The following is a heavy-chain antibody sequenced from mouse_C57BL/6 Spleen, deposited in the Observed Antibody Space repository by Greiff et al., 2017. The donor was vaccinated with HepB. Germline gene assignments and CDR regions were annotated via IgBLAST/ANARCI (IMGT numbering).Heavy chain of an antibody. J-gene: IGHJ2*01. Sequence: QVHVKQSGPELVKPGASVKISCKASGYAFSSSWMNWVKQRPGKGLEWIGRIYPGDGDTNYNGKFKGKATLTADKSSSTAYMQLSSLTSEDSAVYFCARSTYSNFRYYFDYWGQGTTLTVSS. D-gene: IGHD2-5*01. V-gene: IGHV1-82*01. CDR3: ARSTYSNFRYYFDY. CDR1: GYAFSSSW. CDR2: IYPGDGDT.